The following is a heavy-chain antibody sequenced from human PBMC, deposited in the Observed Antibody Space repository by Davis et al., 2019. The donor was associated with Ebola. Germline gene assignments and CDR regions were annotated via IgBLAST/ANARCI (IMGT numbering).Heavy chain of an antibody. CDR2: IDSTHSFI. CDR3: ARDNFPEDGMDV. CDR1: GFSFSSYT. V-gene: IGHV3-21*04. J-gene: IGHJ6*02. Sequence: GGSLRLSCATSGFSFSSYTMSWVRQAPGKGLEWVSSIDSTHSFIDYADSVKGRFTISRDNSKNTLYLQLSSLTPEDSAVYYCARDNFPEDGMDVWGQGTTVTVSS.